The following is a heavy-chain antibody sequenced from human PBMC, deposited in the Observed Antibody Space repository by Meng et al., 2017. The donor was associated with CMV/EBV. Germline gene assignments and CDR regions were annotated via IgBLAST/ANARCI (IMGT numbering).Heavy chain of an antibody. CDR1: GSTFSSYW. D-gene: IGHD6-13*01. CDR3: ARRPGYSSSWSGDAFDI. Sequence: GESLKISCAASGSTFSSYWMHWVRQAPGKGLVWVSRINSDGSSTSYADSVKGRFTISRDNAKSTLYLQMNSLRAEDTAVYYCARRPGYSSSWSGDAFDIWGQGTMVTVSS. V-gene: IGHV3-74*01. J-gene: IGHJ3*02. CDR2: INSDGSST.